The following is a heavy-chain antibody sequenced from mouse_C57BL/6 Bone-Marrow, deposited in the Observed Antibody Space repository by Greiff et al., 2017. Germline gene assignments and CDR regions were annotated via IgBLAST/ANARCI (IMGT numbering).Heavy chain of an antibody. CDR3: AREGITRRYFDV. J-gene: IGHJ1*03. V-gene: IGHV1-81*01. D-gene: IGHD1-1*01. Sequence: QLQQSGAELARPGASVKLSCKASGYTFTSYGISWVKQRTGQGLEWIGEIYPRSGNTYYNEKFKGKATLTADKSSSTAYMELRSLTSEDSAVYFCAREGITRRYFDVWGTGTTVTVSS. CDR1: GYTFTSYG. CDR2: IYPRSGNT.